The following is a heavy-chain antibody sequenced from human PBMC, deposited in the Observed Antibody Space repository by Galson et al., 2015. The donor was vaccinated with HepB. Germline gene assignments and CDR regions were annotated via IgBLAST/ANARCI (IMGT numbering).Heavy chain of an antibody. V-gene: IGHV3-33*01. D-gene: IGHD3-10*01. J-gene: IGHJ6*02. Sequence: SLRLSCAASGFTFSSYGMHWVRQAPGKGLEWVAVIWYDGSNKYYADSVKGRFTISRDNSKNTLYLQMNSLRAEDTAVYYCARDPEVCGSGLNYYYGMDVWGQGTTVTVSS. CDR3: ARDPEVCGSGLNYYYGMDV. CDR1: GFTFSSYG. CDR2: IWYDGSNK.